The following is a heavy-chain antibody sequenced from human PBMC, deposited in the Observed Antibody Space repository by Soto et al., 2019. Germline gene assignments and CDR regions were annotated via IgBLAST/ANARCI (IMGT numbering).Heavy chain of an antibody. CDR3: ARGRYCSSTSCYAGTLDY. Sequence: ASVKVSCKASGYTFTGYYMHWVRQAPGQGLEWMGWINPNSGGTNYAQKFQGWVTMTRDTSISTAYMELSRLRSDDTAVYYCARGRYCSSTSCYAGTLDYWGQGTLVTVSS. CDR1: GYTFTGYY. D-gene: IGHD2-2*01. V-gene: IGHV1-2*04. J-gene: IGHJ4*02. CDR2: INPNSGGT.